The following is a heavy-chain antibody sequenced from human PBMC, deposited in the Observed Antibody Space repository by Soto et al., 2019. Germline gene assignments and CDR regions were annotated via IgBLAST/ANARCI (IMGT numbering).Heavy chain of an antibody. J-gene: IGHJ3*02. CDR2: ISYDGSNK. V-gene: IGHV3-30*18. CDR1: GFTFSSYG. Sequence: PGGSLRLSCAASGFTFSSYGMHWVRQAPGKGLEWVAVISYDGSNKYYADSVKGRFTISRDNSKNTLYLQMNSLRAEDTAVYYCAKGKLEPGHLDAFDIWGQGTMVTVSS. D-gene: IGHD1-1*01. CDR3: AKGKLEPGHLDAFDI.